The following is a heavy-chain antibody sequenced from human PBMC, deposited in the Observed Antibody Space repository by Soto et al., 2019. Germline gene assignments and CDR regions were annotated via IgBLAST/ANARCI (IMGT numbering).Heavy chain of an antibody. V-gene: IGHV3-48*01. CDR2: ISSSSSTI. D-gene: IGHD5-12*01. J-gene: IGHJ1*01. Sequence: EVQLVESGGGLVQPGGSLRLSCAACGFTFSSYSMNWVRHAPGKGLEWVSYISSSSSTIYYADSVKGRFTISRDNAKNSLYLQMNSLRAEDTAVYYCVVRSVATTWGQGTLVTVSS. CDR1: GFTFSSYS. CDR3: VVRSVATT.